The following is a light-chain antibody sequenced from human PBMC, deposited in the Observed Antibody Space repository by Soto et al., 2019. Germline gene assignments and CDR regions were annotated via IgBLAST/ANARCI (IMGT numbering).Light chain of an antibody. J-gene: IGLJ1*01. CDR2: SHN. CDR3: ASWDDRLNGYV. V-gene: IGLV1-44*01. CDR1: SSNIGSNA. Sequence: SLLAQPPSPSGTPGQRVTLSCSGSSSNIGSNAVNWYQHLPRASPRLLIYSHNQRPSGVPDRFSGSRVGTSAFLAISGLQSDDEAYYYCASWDDRLNGYVFGTGTKVTVL.